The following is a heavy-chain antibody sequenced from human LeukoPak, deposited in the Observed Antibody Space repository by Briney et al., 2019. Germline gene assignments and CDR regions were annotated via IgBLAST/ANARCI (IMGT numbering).Heavy chain of an antibody. CDR1: GGSISRSSYY. V-gene: IGHV4-39*07. CDR3: ARIAAAGYYYYYMDV. CDR2: IYYSGST. D-gene: IGHD6-13*01. Sequence: SETLSLTCTVSGGSISRSSYYWVWMRQPPGKGLEWIGSIYYSGSTYYNPSLKSRVTISVDTSKNQFSLKLSSVTAADTAVYYCARIAAAGYYYYYMDVWGKGTTVTVSS. J-gene: IGHJ6*03.